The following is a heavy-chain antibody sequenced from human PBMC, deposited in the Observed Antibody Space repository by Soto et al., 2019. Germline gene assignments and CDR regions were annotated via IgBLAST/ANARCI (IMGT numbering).Heavy chain of an antibody. CDR1: GFTFDDYA. J-gene: IGHJ6*03. CDR3: AKDAEQLVSSYYYYMDV. V-gene: IGHV3-9*01. CDR2: ISWNSGSI. Sequence: GGSLRLSCAASGFTFDDYAMHWVRQAPGKGLEWVSGISWNSGSIGYADSVKGRFTISRDNAKNSLYLQMNSLRAEDTALYYCAKDAEQLVSSYYYYMDVWGKGTTVTVSS. D-gene: IGHD6-6*01.